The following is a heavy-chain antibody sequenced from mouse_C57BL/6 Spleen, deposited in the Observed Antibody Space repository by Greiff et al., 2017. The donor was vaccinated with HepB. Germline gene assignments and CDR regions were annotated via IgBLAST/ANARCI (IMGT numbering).Heavy chain of an antibody. CDR2: INPNYGTT. CDR3: ARWGTTVLRDWYFDV. D-gene: IGHD1-1*01. CDR1: GYSFTDYN. Sequence: EVKLMESGPELVKPGASVKISCKASGYSFTDYNMNWVKQSNGKSLEWIGVINPNYGTTSYNQKFKGKATLTVDQSSSTAYMQLNSLTSEDSAVYYCARWGTTVLRDWYFDVWGTGTTVTVSS. V-gene: IGHV1-39*01. J-gene: IGHJ1*03.